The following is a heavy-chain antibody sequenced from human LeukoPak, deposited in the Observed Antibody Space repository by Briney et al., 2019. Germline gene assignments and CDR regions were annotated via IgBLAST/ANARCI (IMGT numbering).Heavy chain of an antibody. CDR1: GGSFSGYY. J-gene: IGHJ6*03. CDR2: INHSGST. Sequence: SETLSLTCAVYGGSFSGYYWSWIRQPPGKGLEWIGEINHSGSTNYNPSLKSRVTISVDTSENQFSLKLSSVTAADTAVYYCAREWGDYYYYMDVWGKGTTVTVSS. V-gene: IGHV4-34*01. D-gene: IGHD2-8*01. CDR3: AREWGDYYYYMDV.